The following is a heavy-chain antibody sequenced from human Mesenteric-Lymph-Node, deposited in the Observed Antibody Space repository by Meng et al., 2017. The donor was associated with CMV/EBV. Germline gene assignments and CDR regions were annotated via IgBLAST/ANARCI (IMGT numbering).Heavy chain of an antibody. CDR3: VRVVPDYDFWSGYLYFVS. V-gene: IGHV3-21*01. J-gene: IGHJ4*02. CDR1: GFTFSTYT. D-gene: IGHD3-3*01. Sequence: GESLKISCRASGFTFSTYTMNWVRQAPGKGLEWFSSISGSSSHKAYPDSLKGRFTISRDNVENSLYLQMSSLRAEDTAVYYCVRVVPDYDFWSGYLYFVSWGQGTLVTVSS. CDR2: ISGSSSHK.